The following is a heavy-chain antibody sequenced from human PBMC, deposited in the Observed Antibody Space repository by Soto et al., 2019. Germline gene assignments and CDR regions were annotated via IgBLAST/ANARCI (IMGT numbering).Heavy chain of an antibody. CDR3: ARGRGWYDY. J-gene: IGHJ4*02. D-gene: IGHD6-19*01. CDR1: GYIFNRYV. Sequence: QVQLVQSGAEVKKPGASVKVSCKASGYIFNRYVMHWVRQAPGQRPEWMGWIDAGNGKTKYSEKLEGRVTFTGDTSASTAYMELTTLRSEDTAVYYCARGRGWYDYWGQGTQVIVSS. CDR2: IDAGNGKT. V-gene: IGHV1-3*01.